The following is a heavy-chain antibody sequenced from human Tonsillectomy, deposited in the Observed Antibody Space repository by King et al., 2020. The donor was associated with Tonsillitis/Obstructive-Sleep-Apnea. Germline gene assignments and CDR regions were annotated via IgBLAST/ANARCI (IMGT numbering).Heavy chain of an antibody. J-gene: IGHJ5*02. CDR2: ISSSGSTI. CDR3: ARRLSSSWYANWFDT. V-gene: IGHV3-48*03. Sequence: VQLVESGGGLVQPGGSLRLSCAASGFTFSSYEMNWVRPAPGKGLEWVSYISSSGSTIYYADSVKGRFTISRDNAKNSLYLQMNSLRAEDTAVYYCARRLSSSWYANWFDTWSQGTLVTVSS. CDR1: GFTFSSYE. D-gene: IGHD6-13*01.